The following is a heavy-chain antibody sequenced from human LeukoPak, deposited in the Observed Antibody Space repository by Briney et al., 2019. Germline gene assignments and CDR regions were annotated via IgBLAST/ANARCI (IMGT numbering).Heavy chain of an antibody. CDR1: GFTFSSYA. J-gene: IGHJ3*02. CDR3: ARDTGKTDAFDI. V-gene: IGHV3-21*01. Sequence: GGSLRLSCAASGFTFSSYAISSVRQAPGKGLEWVSSISSSSSYIYYADSVKGRFTISRDNAKNSLYLQMNSLRAEDTAVYYCARDTGKTDAFDIWGQGTMVTVSS. CDR2: ISSSSSYI. D-gene: IGHD3-10*01.